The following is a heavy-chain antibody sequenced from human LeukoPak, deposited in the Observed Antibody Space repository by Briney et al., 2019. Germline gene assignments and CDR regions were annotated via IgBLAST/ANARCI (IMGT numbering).Heavy chain of an antibody. J-gene: IGHJ4*02. D-gene: IGHD3-10*01. V-gene: IGHV3-30*02. CDR1: GFTFSSYG. CDR2: IRYDGSNK. Sequence: GGSLRLSCAASGFTFSSYGMHWVRQAPGKGLEWVAFIRYDGSNKYYADSVKGRFTISRDNSKNTLYLQMNSLRAEDTAVYYCAKSMVRGVIPNSPVDYWGQGTLVTVSS. CDR3: AKSMVRGVIPNSPVDY.